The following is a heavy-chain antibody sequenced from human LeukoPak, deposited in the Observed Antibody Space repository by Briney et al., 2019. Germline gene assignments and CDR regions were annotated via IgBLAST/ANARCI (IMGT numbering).Heavy chain of an antibody. CDR3: AKGEGGDSGWYGDY. CDR2: ISYDGIDK. Sequence: GGSLRLSCAASGFTFSNYAMHWVRQAPGKGLEWVAVISYDGIDKYYADSVKGRFTISRDNSKNTLFLQMNSLRAEDTAMYYCAKGEGGDSGWYGDYWGQGTLVTVSS. D-gene: IGHD6-19*01. CDR1: GFTFSNYA. J-gene: IGHJ4*02. V-gene: IGHV3-30*18.